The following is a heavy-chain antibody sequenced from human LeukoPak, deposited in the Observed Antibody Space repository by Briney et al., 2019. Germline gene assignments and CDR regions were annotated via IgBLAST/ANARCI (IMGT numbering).Heavy chain of an antibody. V-gene: IGHV1-2*02. J-gene: IGHJ4*02. CDR2: INPNSGGT. Sequence: ASLKASCKASGYTFTGYYMHWVRQAPGQGLEWMGWINPNSGGTNYAQNFQGRVTMTRDTSISTAYMELSRLRSDDTAVYYCSRGNVVVPAAIAYWGQGTLVTVSS. CDR3: SRGNVVVPAAIAY. CDR1: GYTFTGYY. D-gene: IGHD2-2*02.